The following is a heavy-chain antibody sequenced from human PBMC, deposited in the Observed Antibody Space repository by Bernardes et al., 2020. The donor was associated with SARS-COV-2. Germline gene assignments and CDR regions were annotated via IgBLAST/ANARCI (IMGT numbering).Heavy chain of an antibody. CDR3: ARDTASTGFKGAFDF. V-gene: IGHV3-48*01. CDR1: GFTFSDYA. J-gene: IGHJ3*01. D-gene: IGHD2-8*02. Sequence: GGSLRLSCEASGFTFSDYAMNWVRQAPGKDLEWIAYISTNGRTIYYADSLKGRSIISRDSARNSLFLQMNSLGAEDTAVYFCARDTASTGFKGAFDFWGQGTMVTVAS. CDR2: ISTNGRTI.